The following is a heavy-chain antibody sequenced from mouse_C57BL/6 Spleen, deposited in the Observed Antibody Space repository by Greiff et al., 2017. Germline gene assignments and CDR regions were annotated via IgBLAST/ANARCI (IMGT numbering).Heavy chain of an antibody. CDR2: IDPETGGT. V-gene: IGHV1-15*01. Sequence: VQLQQSGAELVRPGASVTLSCKASGYTFTDYEMHWVKQTPVHGLEWIGAIDPETGGTAYNQKFKGKAILTADKSSSTAYMELRSLTSEDSAVYYCTREVLRYYYCDYWGQGTTLTVSS. CDR1: GYTFTDYE. D-gene: IGHD1-1*01. J-gene: IGHJ2*01. CDR3: TREVLRYYYCDY.